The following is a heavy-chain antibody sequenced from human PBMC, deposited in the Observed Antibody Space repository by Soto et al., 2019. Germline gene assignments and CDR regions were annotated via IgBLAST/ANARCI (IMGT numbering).Heavy chain of an antibody. Sequence: KGLEWIGYIYYSGRTNYNPSLKSRVTISVDTSKNQFSLKLSSVTAADTAVYFCARDELRNFDWLALFAYRRQGSLVPVSS. J-gene: IGHJ4*02. D-gene: IGHD3-9*01. V-gene: IGHV4-59*12. CDR2: IYYSGRT. CDR3: ARDELRNFDWLALFAY.